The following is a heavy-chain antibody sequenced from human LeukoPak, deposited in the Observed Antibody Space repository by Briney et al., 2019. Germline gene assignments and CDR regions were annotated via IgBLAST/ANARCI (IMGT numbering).Heavy chain of an antibody. CDR1: GGSISSYY. V-gene: IGHV4-59*01. CDR2: IYYSGST. Sequence: PSETLSLTCTVSGGSISSYYWSWIRQPPGKGLEWIGYIYYSGSTNYNLSLKSRVTISVDTSKNQFSLKLSSVTAADTAVYYCARSKVTPTTFDYWGQGTLVTVSS. D-gene: IGHD4-17*01. J-gene: IGHJ4*02. CDR3: ARSKVTPTTFDY.